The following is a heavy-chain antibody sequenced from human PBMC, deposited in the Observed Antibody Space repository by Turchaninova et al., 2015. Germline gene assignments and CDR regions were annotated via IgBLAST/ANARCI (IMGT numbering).Heavy chain of an antibody. CDR1: GFTFGPFD. CDR3: VRDRIVATHLTDY. D-gene: IGHD5-12*01. J-gene: IGHJ4*02. V-gene: IGHV3-49*03. CDR2: IRSKAYGGAP. Sequence: EVQVVESGGGSVQPGRSLRLSCTPSGFTFGPFDMSWYRQAPGKGLEWEGCIRSKAYGGAPEYAASVKGRFTISRDDSRGIAYLQMNSLKTEDTAVYYCVRDRIVATHLTDYWGQGTLVTVSS.